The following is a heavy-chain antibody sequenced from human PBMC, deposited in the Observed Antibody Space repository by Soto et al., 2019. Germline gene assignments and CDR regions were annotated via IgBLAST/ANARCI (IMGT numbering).Heavy chain of an antibody. CDR3: ARQYNWNDGVGFDP. Sequence: GESLKISCQGSGYTFSSHYIAWVRQMPGQGLEWMGIIYPGDSDTKYSPSFQGQVTISADKSISTAYLQWSSLQASDTAMYYCARQYNWNDGVGFDPWGQGTLVTVSS. D-gene: IGHD1-20*01. CDR1: GYTFSSHY. V-gene: IGHV5-51*01. J-gene: IGHJ5*02. CDR2: IYPGDSDT.